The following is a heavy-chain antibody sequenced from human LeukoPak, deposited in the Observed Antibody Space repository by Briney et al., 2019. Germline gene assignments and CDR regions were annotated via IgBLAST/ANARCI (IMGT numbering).Heavy chain of an antibody. V-gene: IGHV3-30*19. CDR3: ARAGYSSIWYGNYFDY. J-gene: IGHJ4*02. Sequence: GGSLRLSCAASGFTFSSSGMHWVRQAPGKGLEWVAVISNDGNNKYYADSVKGRFTISRDNSKNTLYLQMNSLRAEDTAVYYCARAGYSSIWYGNYFDYWGQGTLVTVSS. CDR2: ISNDGNNK. CDR1: GFTFSSSG. D-gene: IGHD6-13*01.